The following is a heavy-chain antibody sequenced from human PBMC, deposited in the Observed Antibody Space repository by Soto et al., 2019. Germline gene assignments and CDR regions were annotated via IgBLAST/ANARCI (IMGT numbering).Heavy chain of an antibody. Sequence: QLQLQESGPGLVKPSETLSLTCTVSGGSISSSSYYWGWIRQPPGKGLEWIGSIYYSGSTYYNPFVKSRVTISVHTSKNQFSLKLRVVTAADTAVYYCARLAYCGGDCYPYYFDYWGQGTLVTVSS. J-gene: IGHJ4*02. CDR1: GGSISSSSYY. V-gene: IGHV4-39*01. D-gene: IGHD2-21*02. CDR2: IYYSGST. CDR3: ARLAYCGGDCYPYYFDY.